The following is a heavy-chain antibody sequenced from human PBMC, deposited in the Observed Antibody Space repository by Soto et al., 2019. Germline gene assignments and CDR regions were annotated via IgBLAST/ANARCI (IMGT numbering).Heavy chain of an antibody. D-gene: IGHD5-12*01. CDR2: ISASGTGT. Sequence: HPGGSLRLSCSGSGFTFGTYAMSWVRQAPGKGLEWVSIISASGTGTFSAASVKGRFAISRDNSRNTVHLQMNSLGVEDTAVYYCAKTMSRLGGYDMNWLDPWGQGTLVTVSS. CDR1: GFTFGTYA. CDR3: AKTMSRLGGYDMNWLDP. V-gene: IGHV3-23*01. J-gene: IGHJ5*02.